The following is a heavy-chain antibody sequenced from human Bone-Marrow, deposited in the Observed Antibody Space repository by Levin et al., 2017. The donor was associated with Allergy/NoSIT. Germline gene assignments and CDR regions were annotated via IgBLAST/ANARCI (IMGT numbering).Heavy chain of an antibody. CDR2: SRNRARGHST. CDR1: GFTFSDHY. CDR3: ARTTPGYGDFTS. J-gene: IGHJ4*02. Sequence: GESLKISCAVSGFTFSDHYIDWVRQAPGKGLEWVARSRNRARGHSTDYAASVKGRFTISRDDSQNLSYLRMSSLKTEDTAVYYCARTTPGYGDFTSWGQGTLVTVSS. V-gene: IGHV3-72*01. D-gene: IGHD4-17*01.